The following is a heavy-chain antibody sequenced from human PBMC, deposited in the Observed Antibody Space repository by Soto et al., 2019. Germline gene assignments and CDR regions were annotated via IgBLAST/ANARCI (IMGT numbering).Heavy chain of an antibody. V-gene: IGHV4-39*01. J-gene: IGHJ6*02. CDR3: ASRYYDFWSGYEYYYYGMDV. CDR2: IYYSGST. CDR1: GGSISSSSYY. Sequence: SETQSLTCTVSGGSISSSSYYWGWIRQPPGKGLEWIGSIYYSGSTYYNPSLKSRVTISVDTSKNQFSLKLSSVTAADTAVYYCASRYYDFWSGYEYYYYGMDVWGQGTTVTVSS. D-gene: IGHD3-3*01.